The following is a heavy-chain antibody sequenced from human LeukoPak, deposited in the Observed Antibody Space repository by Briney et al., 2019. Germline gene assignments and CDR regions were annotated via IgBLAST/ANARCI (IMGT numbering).Heavy chain of an antibody. CDR1: GFTFSSYW. V-gene: IGHV3-7*01. CDR2: IKQDGSEK. CDR3: ARDPRSAMVRGVKKNWFDP. D-gene: IGHD3-10*01. J-gene: IGHJ5*02. Sequence: GGPLRLSCAASGFTFSSYWMSWVRQAPGKGLDWVANIKQDGSEKYYVDSVKGRFTISRDNAKNSLYLQMNSLRAEDTAVYYCARDPRSAMVRGVKKNWFDPWGQGTLVTVSS.